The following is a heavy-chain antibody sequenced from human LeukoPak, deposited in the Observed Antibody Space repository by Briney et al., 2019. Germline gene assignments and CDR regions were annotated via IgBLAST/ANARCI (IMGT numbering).Heavy chain of an antibody. V-gene: IGHV3-53*01. CDR2: IYSGGST. CDR3: ARDRLGGYGRYYYGMDV. J-gene: IGHJ6*02. Sequence: GGSLRLSCAASGFTVSSNYMSWDRQAPGKGLEWVSVIYSGGSTYYADSVKGRFTISRDNSKNTLYLQMNSLRAEDTAVYYCARDRLGGYGRYYYGMDVWGQGTTVTVSS. D-gene: IGHD5-18*01. CDR1: GFTVSSNY.